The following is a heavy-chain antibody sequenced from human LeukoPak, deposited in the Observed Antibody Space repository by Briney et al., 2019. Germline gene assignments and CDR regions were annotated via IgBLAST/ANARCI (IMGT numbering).Heavy chain of an antibody. CDR3: ARESTMVRGVIPLYGMDV. CDR2: IYSSGST. CDR1: GGSISSYY. D-gene: IGHD3-10*01. V-gene: IGHV4-4*07. J-gene: IGHJ6*02. Sequence: SETLSLTCTVSGGSISSYYWSWIRQPAGKGLEWIGRIYSSGSTNYNPSLRSRVTMSVDTSENQLSLKVSSVTAADTAVYYCARESTMVRGVIPLYGMDVWGQGTAVTVSS.